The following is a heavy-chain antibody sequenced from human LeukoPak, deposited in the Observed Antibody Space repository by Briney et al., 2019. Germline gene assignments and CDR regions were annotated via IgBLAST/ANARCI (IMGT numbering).Heavy chain of an antibody. J-gene: IGHJ4*02. V-gene: IGHV3-43*01. CDR3: AKGDY. CDR1: GFTFDDYT. Sequence: GGSLRLSCAASGFTFDDYTMHWARQAPGKGLEWVSLITWDGGSAFYADSVKGRFTISRDNSKNSLYLQMNSLRAEDTALYYCAKGDYWGQGTLVTVSP. CDR2: ITWDGGSA.